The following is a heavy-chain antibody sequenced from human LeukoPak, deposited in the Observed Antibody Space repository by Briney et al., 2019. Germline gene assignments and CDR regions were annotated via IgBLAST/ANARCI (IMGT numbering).Heavy chain of an antibody. D-gene: IGHD3-3*01. CDR3: AREPDYDFWSGYYLGGYYYYGMDV. J-gene: IGHJ6*02. CDR1: GYTFTSYG. V-gene: IGHV1-18*01. CDR2: ISAYNGNT. Sequence: ASVKVSCKASGYTFTSYGISWVRPAPGQGLEWMGWISAYNGNTNYAQKLQGRVTMTTDTSTSTAYMELRSLRSDDTAVYYCAREPDYDFWSGYYLGGYYYYGMDVWGQGTTVTVSS.